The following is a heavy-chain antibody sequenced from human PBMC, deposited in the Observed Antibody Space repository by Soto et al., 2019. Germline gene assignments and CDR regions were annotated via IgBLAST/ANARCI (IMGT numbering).Heavy chain of an antibody. CDR1: GASVSSGTYY. V-gene: IGHV4-61*01. Sequence: QVQLQESGPGLVKPSETLSLTCTVSGASVSSGTYYWSWIRQPPGKGLEWIGYISYSGSTNYNPSLESRVSMSVDTSKNQFSRKLSSVSAADTAMYYCGRALSAYSRGVGYWGQGSLVTVSS. CDR3: GRALSAYSRGVGY. CDR2: ISYSGST. D-gene: IGHD3-3*01. J-gene: IGHJ4*02.